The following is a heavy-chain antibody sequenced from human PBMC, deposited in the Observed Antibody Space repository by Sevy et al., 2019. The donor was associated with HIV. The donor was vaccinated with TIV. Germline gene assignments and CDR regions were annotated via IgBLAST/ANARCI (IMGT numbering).Heavy chain of an antibody. D-gene: IGHD3-16*02. CDR1: GGTFSSHV. V-gene: IGHV1-69*13. Sequence: ASVKVSCKASGGTFSSHVINWVRQAPGQGLEWMGQITPISGKANYAQKFQGRVTFTADGSTTTACMDLGSLRSEDTAVYYCAILPYDYIWGSSRYRYYFDDWGQGTLVTVSS. CDR2: ITPISGKA. J-gene: IGHJ4*02. CDR3: AILPYDYIWGSSRYRYYFDD.